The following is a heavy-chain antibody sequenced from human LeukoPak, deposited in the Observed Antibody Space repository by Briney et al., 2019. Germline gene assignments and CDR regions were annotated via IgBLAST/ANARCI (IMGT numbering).Heavy chain of an antibody. CDR2: IHYSGSS. V-gene: IGHV4-59*03. CDR1: GDSTSNFY. CDR3: ALAPNSNWFDF. Sequence: SETLSLTCTVSGDSTSNFYWNWVRQSPGKGLEWIGNIHYSGSSVYNPSLKTRGTISIDTSRRQFFLKLNSVTAADTAVYFCALAPNSNWFDFWGPGTLVTVSS. D-gene: IGHD2-8*01. J-gene: IGHJ5*01.